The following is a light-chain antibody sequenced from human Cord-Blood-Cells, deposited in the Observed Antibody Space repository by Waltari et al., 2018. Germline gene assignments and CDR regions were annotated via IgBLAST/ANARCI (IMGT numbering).Light chain of an antibody. CDR1: SSNTGSNT. V-gene: IGLV1-44*01. Sequence: QSVLTQPPSASGTPGQRVTISCSASSSNTGSNTVNWYQQLPGTAPKLLIYSNNQRPPGVPDRFSGSKSGTAASLAISGLQSEDEADYYCAAWDDSLNGWVFGGGTKLTVL. CDR2: SNN. CDR3: AAWDDSLNGWV. J-gene: IGLJ3*02.